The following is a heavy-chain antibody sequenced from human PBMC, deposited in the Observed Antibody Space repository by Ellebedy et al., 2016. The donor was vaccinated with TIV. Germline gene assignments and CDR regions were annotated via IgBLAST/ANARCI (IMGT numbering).Heavy chain of an antibody. V-gene: IGHV4-59*01. CDR1: GGSISSYY. D-gene: IGHD3-3*01. Sequence: SETLSLXCTVSGGSISSYYWSWIRQPPGKGLEWIGYIYYSGSTNYNPSLKSRVTISVDTFKNQFSLKLSSVTAADTAVYYCAREEFWSGYGMDVWGQGTTVTVSS. J-gene: IGHJ6*02. CDR3: AREEFWSGYGMDV. CDR2: IYYSGST.